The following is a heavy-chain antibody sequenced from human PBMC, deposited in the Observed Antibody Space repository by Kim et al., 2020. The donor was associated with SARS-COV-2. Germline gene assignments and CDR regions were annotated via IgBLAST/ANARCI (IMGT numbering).Heavy chain of an antibody. CDR2: ISSSSSTI. J-gene: IGHJ4*02. CDR3: ARDTVDLVIARNGVNFGDY. V-gene: IGHV3-48*02. CDR1: GFTFSSYS. Sequence: GGSLRLSCAASGFTFSSYSMNWVRQAPGKGLEWVSYISSSSSTIYYADSVKGRFTMSSDNAKNSLYLQMNSLSDEETAVYYCARDTVDLVIARNGVNFGDYWGQGTLVTVSS. D-gene: IGHD3-16*02.